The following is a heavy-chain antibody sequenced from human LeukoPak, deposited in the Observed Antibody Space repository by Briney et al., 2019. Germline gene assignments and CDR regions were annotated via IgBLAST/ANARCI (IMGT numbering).Heavy chain of an antibody. CDR1: GYTFTSYG. V-gene: IGHV1-18*03. D-gene: IGHD3-3*01. CDR3: ARSSFYDFWSGYPAATDY. CDR2: IGAYTGNT. J-gene: IGHJ4*02. Sequence: ASVKLSCKAYGYTFTSYGISWVRQAPGQGLEWMGWIGAYTGNTNYAQKLQGRVTMTTDTSTSTAYMELRSLRSDDMAVYYCARSSFYDFWSGYPAATDYWGQGTLVTVSS.